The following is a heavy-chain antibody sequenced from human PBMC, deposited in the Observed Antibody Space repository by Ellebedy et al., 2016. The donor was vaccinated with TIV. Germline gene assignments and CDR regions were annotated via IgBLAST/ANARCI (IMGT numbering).Heavy chain of an antibody. CDR2: TRNKASSYTT. CDR3: GRLVRQGLSSDS. V-gene: IGHV3-72*01. J-gene: IGHJ4*02. Sequence: GESLKISCAVSGFTISDHFMDWVRQAPGKGLEWVGRTRNKASSYTTEYAASVKGRFTIPRDDSKNSLYLQMNSLKIEDTAVYYCGRLVRQGLSSDSWGQGALVTVSS. D-gene: IGHD1-26*01. CDR1: GFTISDHF.